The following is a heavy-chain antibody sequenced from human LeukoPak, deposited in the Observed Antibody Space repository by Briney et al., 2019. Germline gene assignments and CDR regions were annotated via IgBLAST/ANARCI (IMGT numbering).Heavy chain of an antibody. Sequence: PGGSLRLSCAASGFTFSSYAMHWVRQAPGKGLEWVAVISYDGSNKYYADSVKGRFTISRDNSKNTLYLQMNSLRAEDTAVYYCARAWHGWLHPHYYGMDVWGQGTTVTVSS. D-gene: IGHD5-24*01. CDR1: GFTFSSYA. CDR3: ARAWHGWLHPHYYGMDV. V-gene: IGHV3-30*04. J-gene: IGHJ6*02. CDR2: ISYDGSNK.